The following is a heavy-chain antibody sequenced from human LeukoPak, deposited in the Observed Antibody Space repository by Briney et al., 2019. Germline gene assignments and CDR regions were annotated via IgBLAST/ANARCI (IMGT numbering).Heavy chain of an antibody. Sequence: ASVKVSCKASGGTFSSYAISWVRQAPGQGLEWMGWINPNSGGTNYAQKFQGRVTMTRDTSISTAYMELSRLRSDDTAVYYCARDSNYSFDYWGQGTLVTVSS. V-gene: IGHV1-2*02. CDR1: GGTFSSYA. CDR3: ARDSNYSFDY. J-gene: IGHJ4*02. CDR2: INPNSGGT. D-gene: IGHD4-11*01.